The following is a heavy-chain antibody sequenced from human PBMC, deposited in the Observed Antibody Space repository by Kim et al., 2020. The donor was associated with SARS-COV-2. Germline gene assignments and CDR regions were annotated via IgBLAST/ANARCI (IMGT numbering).Heavy chain of an antibody. V-gene: IGHV3-33*01. CDR3: AREAAIGFDY. Sequence: NKYYADSVKGRFTISRDNSKNTLYLQMNSLRAEDTAVYYCAREAAIGFDYWGQGTLVTVSS. J-gene: IGHJ4*02. CDR2: NK.